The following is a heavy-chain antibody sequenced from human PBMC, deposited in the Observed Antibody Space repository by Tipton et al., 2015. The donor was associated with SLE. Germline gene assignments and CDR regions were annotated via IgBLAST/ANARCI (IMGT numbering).Heavy chain of an antibody. V-gene: IGHV3-23*01. CDR1: GFTFSSYA. Sequence: SLRLSCAASGFTFSSYAMHWVRQAPGKGLEWVSSISGTGGTTYDADAVKGRFTISRDNSKTTLYLQMNSLRAEDTALYYCAKGNNQFDFWGQGTLVTVSS. CDR3: AKGNNQFDF. J-gene: IGHJ4*02. CDR2: ISGTGGTT.